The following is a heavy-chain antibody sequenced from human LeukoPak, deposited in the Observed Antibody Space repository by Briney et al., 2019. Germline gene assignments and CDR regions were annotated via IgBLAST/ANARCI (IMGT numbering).Heavy chain of an antibody. CDR3: AREFITRDFWSGYYFDY. J-gene: IGHJ4*02. Sequence: SETLSLTCTVSGGSISSSSYYWGWIRQPPGKGLEWIGSIYYSGSTYYNPSLKSRVTISVDTSKNQFSLKLSSVTAADTAVYYCAREFITRDFWSGYYFDYWGQGTLVTVSS. D-gene: IGHD3-3*01. CDR1: GGSISSSSYY. V-gene: IGHV4-39*07. CDR2: IYYSGST.